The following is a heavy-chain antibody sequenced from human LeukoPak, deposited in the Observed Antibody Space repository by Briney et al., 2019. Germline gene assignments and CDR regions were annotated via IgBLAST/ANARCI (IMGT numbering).Heavy chain of an antibody. CDR1: GFLLSSYD. V-gene: IGHV3-13*01. CDR2: IGTDGDT. J-gene: IGHJ6*03. Sequence: GGSLRLPCEGSGFLLSSYDMHWVRQATGKGLEWVSVIGTDGDTSYPDYVKGRFTISRENAKSSLYLKMNSLRAGDTAVYYCARGLPRYYSFYHMDVWGKGTTVTVSS. CDR3: ARGLPRYYSFYHMDV.